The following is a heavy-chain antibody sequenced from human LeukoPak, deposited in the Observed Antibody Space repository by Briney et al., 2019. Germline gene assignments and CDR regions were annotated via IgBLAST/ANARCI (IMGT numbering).Heavy chain of an antibody. CDR2: ISSSSSYI. J-gene: IGHJ6*02. Sequence: GGSLRLSCAASGFTFSSYTMNWVRQAPGKGLEWVSSISSSSSYIYYADSVKGRLTISRDNAKNSLYLQMNSLGAEDTAVYYCARDPTPRYCSGGSCYTHYGMDVWGQGTTVTVSS. D-gene: IGHD2-15*01. CDR3: ARDPTPRYCSGGSCYTHYGMDV. V-gene: IGHV3-21*01. CDR1: GFTFSSYT.